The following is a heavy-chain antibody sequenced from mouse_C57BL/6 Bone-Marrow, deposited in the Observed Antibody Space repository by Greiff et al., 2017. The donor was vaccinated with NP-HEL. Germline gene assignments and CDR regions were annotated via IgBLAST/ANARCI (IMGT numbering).Heavy chain of an antibody. D-gene: IGHD1-1*01. CDR3: ARGVVATDFDV. V-gene: IGHV5-4*01. J-gene: IGHJ1*03. CDR1: GFTFSSYA. CDR2: ISDGGSYT. Sequence: EVQGVESGGGLVKPGGSLKLSCAASGFTFSSYAMSWVRQTPEKRLEWVATISDGGSYTYYPDNVKGRFTISRDNAKNNLYLQMSHLKSEDTAMYYCARGVVATDFDVWGTGTTVTVSS.